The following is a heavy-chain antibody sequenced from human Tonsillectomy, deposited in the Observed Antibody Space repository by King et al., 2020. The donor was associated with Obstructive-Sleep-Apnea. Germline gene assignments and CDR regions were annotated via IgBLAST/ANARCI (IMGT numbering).Heavy chain of an antibody. CDR3: ARDLRVGDYYDTSGQNPFDH. CDR2: ISWNSGSI. D-gene: IGHD3-22*01. Sequence: VQLVESGGRLVQPGRSLRLSCAASGFTFDDYAMHWVRQAPGKGLEWVSGISWNSGSIGYADSVKGRFTISRDNAKKSRYRQMSSLRAEDTALYYCARDLRVGDYYDTSGQNPFDHWGQGTLVTVSS. CDR1: GFTFDDYA. J-gene: IGHJ4*02. V-gene: IGHV3-9*01.